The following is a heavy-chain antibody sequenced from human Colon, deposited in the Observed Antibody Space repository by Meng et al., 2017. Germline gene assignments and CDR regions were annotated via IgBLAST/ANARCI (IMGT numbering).Heavy chain of an antibody. Sequence: QFQLVQSGVGVKKPGASVKVSCKASGYTFTSYGISWVRQAPGQGLEWMGWISAYNGNTNYAQKLQGRVTMTTDTSTSTAYMELRSLRSDDTAVYYCARDRSLYYGSGSYYRFLFDPWGQGTLVTVSS. CDR2: ISAYNGNT. CDR1: GYTFTSYG. J-gene: IGHJ5*02. D-gene: IGHD3-10*01. V-gene: IGHV1-18*01. CDR3: ARDRSLYYGSGSYYRFLFDP.